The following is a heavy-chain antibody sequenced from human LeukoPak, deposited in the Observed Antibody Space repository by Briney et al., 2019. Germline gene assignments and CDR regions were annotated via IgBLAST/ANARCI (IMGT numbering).Heavy chain of an antibody. CDR1: GFTFSSYA. CDR2: ISGSGGST. J-gene: IGHJ4*02. D-gene: IGHD3-10*01. Sequence: GGSLRLSCAASGFTFSSYAMSWVRQAPGKGLEWVSAISGSGGSTYYADSVKGRFTISRDNSKNTLYLQMNSLRAEDTAVYYCAKGGPYGSGSSRYIDYWGQGTLVTVSS. CDR3: AKGGPYGSGSSRYIDY. V-gene: IGHV3-23*01.